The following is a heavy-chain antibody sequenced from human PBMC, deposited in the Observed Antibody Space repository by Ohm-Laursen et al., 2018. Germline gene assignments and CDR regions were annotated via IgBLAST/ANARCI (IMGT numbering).Heavy chain of an antibody. D-gene: IGHD1-1*01. Sequence: SLRLSCTASGFTFSSYGMHWVRQAPGKGLEWVAVISYDGSNKYYADSVKGRFTISRDNSKNTLYLQMNSLRAEDTAVYYCAKYSRPFKNTGAFDYWGQGTLVTVSS. CDR2: ISYDGSNK. J-gene: IGHJ4*02. CDR1: GFTFSSYG. CDR3: AKYSRPFKNTGAFDY. V-gene: IGHV3-30*18.